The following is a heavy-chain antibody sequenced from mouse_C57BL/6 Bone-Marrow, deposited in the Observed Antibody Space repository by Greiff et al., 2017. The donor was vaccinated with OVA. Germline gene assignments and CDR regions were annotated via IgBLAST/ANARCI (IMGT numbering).Heavy chain of an antibody. Sequence: QVQLQQPGAELVRPGSSVKLSCKASGYTFTSYWMHWVKQRPIQGLEWIGNIDPSDSETHYNQKFKDKATLTVDNSSSTAYMQLSSLTSEDSAVYYCERSLFYYGNYRDYVDYWGQGTTLTVSS. D-gene: IGHD2-1*01. V-gene: IGHV1-52*01. CDR3: ERSLFYYGNYRDYVDY. J-gene: IGHJ2*01. CDR2: IDPSDSET. CDR1: GYTFTSYW.